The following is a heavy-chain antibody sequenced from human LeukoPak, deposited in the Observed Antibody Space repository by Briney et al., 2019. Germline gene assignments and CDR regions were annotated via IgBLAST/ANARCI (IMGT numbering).Heavy chain of an antibody. CDR2: MNPNSGNT. J-gene: IGHJ3*02. CDR3: AGLGYCSGGSCSDAFDI. Sequence: GAPVKVSCKASGYTFTSYDINWVRQATGQGLEWMGWMNPNSGNTGYAQKFQGRVTMTRNTSISTAYMELSSLRSEDTAVYYCAGLGYCSGGSCSDAFDIWGQGTMVTVSS. D-gene: IGHD2-15*01. CDR1: GYTFTSYD. V-gene: IGHV1-8*01.